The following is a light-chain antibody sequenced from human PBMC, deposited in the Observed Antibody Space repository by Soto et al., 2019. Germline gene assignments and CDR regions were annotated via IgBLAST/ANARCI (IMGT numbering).Light chain of an antibody. J-gene: IGKJ1*01. Sequence: EIVMTQSPATLSVSPGEGATLSCRASQSINTNLAWYQQKPGQAPRLPIYDASTRATGIPARISGSGSGTEFTLTISSLQSEDFAVYYCQQYEKWRTFGQGTKVDIK. CDR3: QQYEKWRT. CDR1: QSINTN. V-gene: IGKV3-15*01. CDR2: DAS.